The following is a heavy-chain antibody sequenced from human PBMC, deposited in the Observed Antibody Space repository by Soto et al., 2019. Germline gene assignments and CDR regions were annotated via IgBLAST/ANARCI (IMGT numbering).Heavy chain of an antibody. CDR1: GFTFSSYS. V-gene: IGHV3-21*01. D-gene: IGHD3-10*01. CDR3: ARATGSYYYYFDY. CDR2: ISSSSYI. Sequence: GGSLRLSCAASGFTFSSYSMNWVRQAPGKGLEWISSISSSSYIYYADSVKGRFTISRDNAKNSLYLQMNSLRAEDTAVYYCARATGSYYYYFDYWGQGTLVTVSS. J-gene: IGHJ4*02.